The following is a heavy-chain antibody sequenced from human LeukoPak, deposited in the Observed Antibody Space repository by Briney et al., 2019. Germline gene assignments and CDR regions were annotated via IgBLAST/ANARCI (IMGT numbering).Heavy chain of an antibody. J-gene: IGHJ4*02. V-gene: IGHV4-39*01. CDR3: ASLRSAFFDY. CDR1: GGSISSSNYY. D-gene: IGHD6-19*01. Sequence: SETLSLTCTVSGGSISSSNYYWGWIRQPPGKGLEWIGSISYSGSTYYNPSLKSRVTISVDTSKNQFSLKLSSVTAADTAVYYCASLRSAFFDYWGQGTLVTVSS. CDR2: ISYSGST.